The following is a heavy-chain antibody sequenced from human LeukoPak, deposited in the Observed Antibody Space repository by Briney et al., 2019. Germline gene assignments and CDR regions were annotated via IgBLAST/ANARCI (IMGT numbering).Heavy chain of an antibody. CDR1: GYTFTGYC. J-gene: IGHJ1*01. CDR3: ASGRGWYGPPEYFQH. CDR2: INPNSGGT. V-gene: IGHV1-2*02. Sequence: ASVKVSCKASGYTFTGYCMHRVRQAPGQGLEWMGWINPNSGGTNYAQKFQGRVTMTRDTSISTAYMELSRLRSDDTAVYYCASGRGWYGPPEYFQHWGQGTLVTVSS. D-gene: IGHD6-19*01.